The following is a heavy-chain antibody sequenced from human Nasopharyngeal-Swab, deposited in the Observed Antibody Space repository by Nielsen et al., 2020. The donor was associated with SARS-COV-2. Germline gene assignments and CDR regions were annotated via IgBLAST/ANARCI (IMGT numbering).Heavy chain of an antibody. D-gene: IGHD3-22*01. J-gene: IGHJ4*02. V-gene: IGHV1-69*01. CDR3: ARDPSGDYYYDSSGRPRHYFDY. CDR2: IIPIFGTA. Sequence: WVRQAPGQGLEWMGGIIPIFGTANYAQKFQGRVTITADESTGTAYMELSSLRSEDTAVYYCARDPSGDYYYDSSGRPRHYFDYWGQGTLVTVSS.